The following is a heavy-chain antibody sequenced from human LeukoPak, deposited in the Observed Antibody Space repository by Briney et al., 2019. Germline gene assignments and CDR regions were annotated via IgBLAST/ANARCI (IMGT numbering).Heavy chain of an antibody. CDR3: ARDRGEATGYCTNGVCYDSYYYMDV. CDR1: GYTFTGYY. V-gene: IGHV1-18*04. D-gene: IGHD2-8*01. Sequence: ASVKVSCKASGYTFTGYYMHWVRQAPGQGLEWMGWISAYNGNTNYAQKLQGRVTMTTDTSTSTAYMELRSLRSDDTAVYYCARDRGEATGYCTNGVCYDSYYYMDVWGKGTTVTVSS. J-gene: IGHJ6*03. CDR2: ISAYNGNT.